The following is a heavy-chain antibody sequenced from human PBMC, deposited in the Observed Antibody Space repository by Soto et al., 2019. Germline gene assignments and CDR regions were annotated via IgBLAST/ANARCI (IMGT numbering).Heavy chain of an antibody. CDR1: GFTFTRFS. CDR3: ARESEDLTSKFDY. CDR2: ISSTTNYI. Sequence: GSLRLSCAASGFTFTRFSMNWVRQAPGKGLEWVSSISSTTNYIYYGDSMKGRFTISRDNAKNSLYLEMNSLRAEDTAVYYCARESEDLTSKFDYWGQGTLVTVSS. V-gene: IGHV3-21*06. J-gene: IGHJ4*02.